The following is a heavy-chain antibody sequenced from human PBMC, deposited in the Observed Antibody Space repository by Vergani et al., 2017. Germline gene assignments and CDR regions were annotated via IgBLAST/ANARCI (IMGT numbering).Heavy chain of an antibody. CDR2: IFHSGST. CDR3: ARGYYYYSSGYYWSGGQIDY. D-gene: IGHD3-22*01. Sequence: QVQLQESGPGLVKPSGTLSLTCAVSGGSVSSSNWWHWVRQPPGKGLEWIGEIFHSGSTNYNPSLKSRVTISVDKSKNQFSLKLSSVTAADTAVYYCARGYYYYSSGYYWSGGQIDYWGQGAVVTVSS. V-gene: IGHV4-4*02. CDR1: GGSVSSSNW. J-gene: IGHJ4*02.